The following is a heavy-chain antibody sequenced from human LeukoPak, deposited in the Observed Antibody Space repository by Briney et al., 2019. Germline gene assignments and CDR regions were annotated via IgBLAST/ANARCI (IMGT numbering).Heavy chain of an antibody. D-gene: IGHD3-10*01. V-gene: IGHV1-69*04. Sequence: SVKVSCKASGGTFSSYAISWVRQAPGQGLEWMGRIIPILGIANYAQKLQGRVTITADKSTSTAYMELSSLRSEDTAVYYCARGGAGSGSPVDAFDIWGQGTMVTVSS. J-gene: IGHJ3*02. CDR2: IIPILGIA. CDR1: GGTFSSYA. CDR3: ARGGAGSGSPVDAFDI.